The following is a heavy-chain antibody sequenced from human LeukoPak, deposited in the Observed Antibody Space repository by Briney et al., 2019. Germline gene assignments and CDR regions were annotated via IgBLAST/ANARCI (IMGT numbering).Heavy chain of an antibody. D-gene: IGHD6-19*01. V-gene: IGHV5-51*01. Sequence: GESLKISCKGSGYSFTSYWICWVRQMPGKGLEWMGLIYPGDSDTRYSPSFQGQVTISADKSISTAYLQWSSLKASDTAMYYCARQHYSSGWYPGYFDYWGQGTLVTVSS. J-gene: IGHJ4*02. CDR1: GYSFTSYW. CDR2: IYPGDSDT. CDR3: ARQHYSSGWYPGYFDY.